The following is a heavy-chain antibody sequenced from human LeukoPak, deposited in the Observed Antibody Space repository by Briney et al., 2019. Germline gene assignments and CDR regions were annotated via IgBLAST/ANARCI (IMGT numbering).Heavy chain of an antibody. CDR2: ISGSGDNT. CDR1: GFTFSSYA. CDR3: ARVMTTKNYYYYYGMDV. J-gene: IGHJ6*02. Sequence: PGGSLRLSCAASGFTFSSYAMSWVRQAPGKGLEWVSGISGSGDNTYYADSVKGRFTISRDNSKNTLYVQVNSLGTEDTAVYYCARVMTTKNYYYYYGMDVWGQGTTVTVSS. V-gene: IGHV3-23*01. D-gene: IGHD4-11*01.